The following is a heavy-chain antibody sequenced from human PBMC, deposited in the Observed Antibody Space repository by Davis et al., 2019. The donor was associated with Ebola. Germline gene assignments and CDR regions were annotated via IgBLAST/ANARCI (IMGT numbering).Heavy chain of an antibody. CDR1: GFTFSNYW. CDR3: AKTGDYDSAFDI. V-gene: IGHV3-7*03. CDR2: IRQDGSAK. Sequence: PGGSLRLSCAASGFTFSNYWMNWVRQAPGRGLEWLTNIRQDGSAKSYVDSVRGRFAISRDNAKNSLYLQMDSLIAEDTAIYYCAKTGDYDSAFDIWGLGTVVTVSS. J-gene: IGHJ3*02. D-gene: IGHD4-17*01.